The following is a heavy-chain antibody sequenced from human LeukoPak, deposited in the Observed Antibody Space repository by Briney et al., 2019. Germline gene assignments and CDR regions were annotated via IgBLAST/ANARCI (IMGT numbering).Heavy chain of an antibody. D-gene: IGHD4-17*01. CDR2: INLDGSKK. CDR3: ARGMTTVDY. V-gene: IGHV3-7*04. J-gene: IGHJ4*02. CDR1: GFTLSNYW. Sequence: GGSLRLSCAASGFTLSNYWMSWVRQAPGKGLEWVANINLDGSKKYYVDSVKGRFTISRDNAKNSLYLQMNSLRAEDTAVYYCARGMTTVDYWGQGILVTVSS.